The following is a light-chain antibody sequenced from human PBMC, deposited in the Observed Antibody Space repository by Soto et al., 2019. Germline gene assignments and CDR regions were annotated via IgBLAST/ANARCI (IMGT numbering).Light chain of an antibody. Sequence: QSALTQPASVSGSPGQSITISCTGTSSDVGGHKYVSWHQHHPGKAPKLLIYEVNNRPSGVSNRFSGSKSGDTASLTISGLQAEDEADYYCSSYASSTSLYVFGTGTKVTVL. CDR2: EVN. CDR1: SSDVGGHKY. V-gene: IGLV2-14*01. CDR3: SSYASSTSLYV. J-gene: IGLJ1*01.